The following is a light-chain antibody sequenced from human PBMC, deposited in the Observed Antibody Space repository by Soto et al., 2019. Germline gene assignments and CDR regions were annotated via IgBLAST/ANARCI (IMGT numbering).Light chain of an antibody. V-gene: IGKV1-39*01. CDR1: QSIDNF. CDR2: AAS. CDR3: QKLHNFPLT. Sequence: DIQMTQSPSSLSASVGDRVTITCRPSQSIDNFLNWYQQKPGKAPNLLIYAASTLQSGVPSRFSGSGYGTEFTLTISSLQPDDFASYYCQKLHNFPLTFGQGTRLEIK. J-gene: IGKJ5*01.